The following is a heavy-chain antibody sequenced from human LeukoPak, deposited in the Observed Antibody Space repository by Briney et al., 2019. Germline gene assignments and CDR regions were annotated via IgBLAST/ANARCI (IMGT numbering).Heavy chain of an antibody. Sequence: GGSLRLSCAASGFTFSNYDMRWVRQAPGKGLEWVAVIWSDGGDKYYEDSVKGRFTISRDNSKNTLDLQMNSLRAEDTAVYYCARAPQWLLFDYWGQGTLVTVSS. V-gene: IGHV3-33*01. CDR3: ARAPQWLLFDY. J-gene: IGHJ4*02. CDR2: IWSDGGDK. D-gene: IGHD3-22*01. CDR1: GFTFSNYD.